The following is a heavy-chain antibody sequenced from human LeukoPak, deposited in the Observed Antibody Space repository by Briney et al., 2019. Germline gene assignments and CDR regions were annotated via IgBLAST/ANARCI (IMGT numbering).Heavy chain of an antibody. CDR3: ARESGSRSYYYYMDV. V-gene: IGHV3-9*01. CDR1: GFTFDDYA. D-gene: IGHD2-2*01. CDR2: ITWNSDNI. Sequence: GGSLRLSCAASGFTFDDYAMHWVRQAPGKGLEWVSGITWNSDNIEYADSVKGRFTISRDNAKNSVYLQMTSLRAEDTAVYYCARESGSRSYYYYMDVWGKGTTVTVSS. J-gene: IGHJ6*03.